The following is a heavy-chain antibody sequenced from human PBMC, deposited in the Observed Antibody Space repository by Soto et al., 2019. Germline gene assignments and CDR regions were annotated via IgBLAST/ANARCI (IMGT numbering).Heavy chain of an antibody. Sequence: SETLSLTCTVSGGSVSSGSYYWSWIRQPPGKGLEWIGYIYYSGSTNYNPSLKSRVTISVDTSKNQFSLKLSSVTAADTAVYYCARGGGKRYCSSTSCYGVVHWFDPWGQGTLVTVSS. V-gene: IGHV4-61*01. CDR2: IYYSGST. J-gene: IGHJ5*02. D-gene: IGHD2-2*01. CDR1: GGSVSSGSYY. CDR3: ARGGGKRYCSSTSCYGVVHWFDP.